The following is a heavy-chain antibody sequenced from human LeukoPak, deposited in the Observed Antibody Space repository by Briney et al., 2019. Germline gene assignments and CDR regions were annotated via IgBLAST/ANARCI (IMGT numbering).Heavy chain of an antibody. J-gene: IGHJ3*02. V-gene: IGHV3-48*03. D-gene: IGHD5-12*01. CDR3: ARDGSGYGHDAFDI. Sequence: GGSLRLSCAASGFTFSNYEMNWVRQAPGKGLEWVSYIISSGSTLYYANSVKGRFTISRDNAKNSLYLQMNSLRAEDTAVYYCARDGSGYGHDAFDIWGQGTMVTVSP. CDR1: GFTFSNYE. CDR2: IISSGSTL.